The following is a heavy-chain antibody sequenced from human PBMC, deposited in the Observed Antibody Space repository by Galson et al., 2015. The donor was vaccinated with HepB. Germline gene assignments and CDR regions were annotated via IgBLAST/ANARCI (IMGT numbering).Heavy chain of an antibody. CDR1: GFTFSSYA. Sequence: SLRLSCAASGFTFSSYAMHWVRQAPGKGLEWVAVISYDGSNKYYADSVKGRFTISRDNSKNTLYLQMNSLRAEDTAVYYCAREWELLDSVWYFDLWGRGTLVTVSS. V-gene: IGHV3-30*04. CDR3: AREWELLDSVWYFDL. CDR2: ISYDGSNK. J-gene: IGHJ2*01. D-gene: IGHD1-26*01.